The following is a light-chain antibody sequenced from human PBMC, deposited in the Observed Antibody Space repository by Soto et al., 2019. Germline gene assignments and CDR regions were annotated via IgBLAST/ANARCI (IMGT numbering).Light chain of an antibody. J-gene: IGLJ2*01. Sequence: QSALTQPASVSGSPGQSIAISCTGTSSDIGGYNYVSWYQQHPGEAPKLMIFDVNSRPSGVSDRFSGSKSGNTASLTISGLQAGDEAAYYCSSYTSSSTVVFGGGTKLTVL. CDR1: SSDIGGYNY. CDR3: SSYTSSSTVV. V-gene: IGLV2-14*01. CDR2: DVN.